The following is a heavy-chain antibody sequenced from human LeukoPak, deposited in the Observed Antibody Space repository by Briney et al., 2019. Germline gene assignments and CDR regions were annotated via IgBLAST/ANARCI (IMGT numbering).Heavy chain of an antibody. D-gene: IGHD3-10*01. CDR2: ISYDGSNK. Sequence: GKSLRLSCAASGFTFSGYPIHWVRQAPGKGLEWVAVISYDGSNKYYADSVKGRFTISRDNSKNTLYLQMNSLRAEDTAVYYCAKMGLWFGEFSDYWGQGTLVTVSS. J-gene: IGHJ4*02. V-gene: IGHV3-30-3*02. CDR1: GFTFSGYP. CDR3: AKMGLWFGEFSDY.